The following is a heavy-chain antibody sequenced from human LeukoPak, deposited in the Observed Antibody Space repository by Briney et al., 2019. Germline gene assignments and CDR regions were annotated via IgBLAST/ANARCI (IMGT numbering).Heavy chain of an antibody. J-gene: IGHJ4*02. CDR2: IKQDGSEK. V-gene: IGHV3-7*01. CDR3: ARRLVVVPGS. D-gene: IGHD2-15*01. Sequence: GGSLRLSCAASGFIFSSYWMSWVRQAPGKGLEWVANIKQDGSEKYYVDSVKGRFTISRDNAKNSLYLQMNSLRAEDTAVYYCARRLVVVPGSWGQGTLVTVSS. CDR1: GFIFSSYW.